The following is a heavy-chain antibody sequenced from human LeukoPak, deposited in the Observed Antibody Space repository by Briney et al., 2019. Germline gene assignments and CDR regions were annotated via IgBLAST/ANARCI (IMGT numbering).Heavy chain of an antibody. J-gene: IGHJ5*02. D-gene: IGHD2-21*02. CDR1: GFTFSSYG. CDR3: ARAGRSVVVTAMREMGNWFDP. Sequence: GGSLRLSCAASGFTFSSYGMSWVRQAPGKGLEWVSAISGSGGSTYYADSVKGRFTISRDNSKNTLYLQMNSLRAEDTAVYYCARAGRSVVVTAMREMGNWFDPWGQGTLVTVSS. CDR2: ISGSGGST. V-gene: IGHV3-23*01.